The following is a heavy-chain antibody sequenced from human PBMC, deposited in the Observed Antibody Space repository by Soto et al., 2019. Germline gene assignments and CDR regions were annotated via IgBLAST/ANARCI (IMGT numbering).Heavy chain of an antibody. CDR1: GFTFSSYW. V-gene: IGHV3-7*05. CDR2: IKQDGSEK. CDR3: ARAGGSNYYDSSGYYLGGYYGMDV. J-gene: IGHJ6*02. Sequence: GGSLRLSCAASGFTFSSYWMSWVRQAPGKGLEWVANIKQDGSEKYYVDSVKGRFTISRDNAKNSLYLQMNSLRAEDTAVYYCARAGGSNYYDSSGYYLGGYYGMDVWGQGTTVTVSS. D-gene: IGHD3-22*01.